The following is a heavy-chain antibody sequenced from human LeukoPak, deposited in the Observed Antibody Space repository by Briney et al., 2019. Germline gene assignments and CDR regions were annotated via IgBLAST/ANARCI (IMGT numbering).Heavy chain of an antibody. CDR2: VYTSGCT. CDR1: GDSISSGYSY. Sequence: SETLSLTCTVSGDSISSGYSYWNWIRQPAGKGLEWIGRVYTSGCTNYNPSLKSRVTISIATSKNQFFLKLSSVTAADTAVYYCVLGRVVVGATLAFDIWGQGAMVTVSS. CDR3: VLGRVVVGATLAFDI. J-gene: IGHJ3*02. D-gene: IGHD2-15*01. V-gene: IGHV4-61*02.